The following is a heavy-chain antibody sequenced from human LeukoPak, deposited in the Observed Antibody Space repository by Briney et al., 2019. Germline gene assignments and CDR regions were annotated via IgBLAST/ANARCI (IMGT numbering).Heavy chain of an antibody. CDR2: IIPIFGTA. CDR3: AREAGYYDSSGYYGGLIN. Sequence: SVKVSCKASGGTFSSYAISWVRQAPRQGREWMGGIIPIFGTANYAQKFQGRVTITTDESTSTAYMELSSLRSEDTAVYYCAREAGYYDSSGYYGGLINWGQGTLVTVSS. J-gene: IGHJ4*02. CDR1: GGTFSSYA. V-gene: IGHV1-69*05. D-gene: IGHD3-22*01.